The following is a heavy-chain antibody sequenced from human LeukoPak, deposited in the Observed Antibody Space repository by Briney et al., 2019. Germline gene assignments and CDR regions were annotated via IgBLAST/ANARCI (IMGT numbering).Heavy chain of an antibody. Sequence: GGSLRLSCAAYGFTFSSYAISWVRQAPGKGLEWVSAISDSGGRTYYADSVKGRFTISRDNSKNTLYLQMDSLGADDTAVYYCAKRLYISGPYSDYWGQGTLVTVSS. CDR1: GFTFSSYA. CDR3: AKRLYISGPYSDY. CDR2: ISDSGGRT. J-gene: IGHJ4*02. D-gene: IGHD2-15*01. V-gene: IGHV3-23*01.